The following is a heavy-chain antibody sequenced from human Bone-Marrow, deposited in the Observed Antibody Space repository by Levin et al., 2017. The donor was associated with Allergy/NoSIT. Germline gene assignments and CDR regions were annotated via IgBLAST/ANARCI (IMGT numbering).Heavy chain of an antibody. CDR1: GFTFSSYS. D-gene: IGHD3-16*01. Sequence: KAGGSLRLSCAASGFTFSSYSMIWVRQAPGKGLEWVSCITSSSDYIYYADSVKGRFTVSRDNAKTSLYLQMNSLRAEDTASYYCARVGGGDYYYYSVDVWGKGTTVTVSS. CDR2: ITSSSDYI. J-gene: IGHJ6*03. CDR3: ARVGGGDYYYYSVDV. V-gene: IGHV3-21*01.